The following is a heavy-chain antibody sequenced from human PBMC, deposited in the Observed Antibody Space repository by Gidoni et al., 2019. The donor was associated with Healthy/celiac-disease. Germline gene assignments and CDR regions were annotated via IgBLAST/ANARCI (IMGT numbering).Heavy chain of an antibody. CDR2: INHSGST. CDR1: GGSFSGYY. CDR3: ARDRHSGSYYGYYYYGMDV. D-gene: IGHD1-26*01. J-gene: IGHJ6*02. V-gene: IGHV4-34*01. Sequence: QVQLQQWGAGLLKPSETLSLTCAVYGGSFSGYYWSWIRQPPVKGLEWIGEINHSGSTNYNPSLKSRVTISVDTSKNQFSLKLSSVTAADTAVYYCARDRHSGSYYGYYYYGMDVWGQGTTVTVSS.